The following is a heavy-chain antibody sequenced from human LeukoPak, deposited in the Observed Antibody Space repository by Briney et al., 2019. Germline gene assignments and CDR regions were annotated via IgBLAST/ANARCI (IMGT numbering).Heavy chain of an antibody. J-gene: IGHJ5*02. V-gene: IGHV4-59*12. CDR2: IYYSGST. Sequence: PSETLSLTCTVSGGSISSYYWSWIRQPPGKGLEWIRYIYYSGSTNYNPSLKSRVTISVDTSKNQFSLKLSSVTAADTAVYYCARGGVLGATRYNWFDPWGQGTLVTVSS. D-gene: IGHD1-26*01. CDR1: GGSISSYY. CDR3: ARGGVLGATRYNWFDP.